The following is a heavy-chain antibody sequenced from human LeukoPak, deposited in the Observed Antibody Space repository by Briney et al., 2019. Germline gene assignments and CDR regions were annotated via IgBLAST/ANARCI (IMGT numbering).Heavy chain of an antibody. CDR2: ISWNSDTI. Sequence: GMSLRLSCAASGFTFDDYGMHWVRQGPGKGLEWVSAISWNSDTIGYADSVKGRFTISRDNAKTSLYLQMNSLRAEDTALYYCTAHSSGLDYWGQGTLVTVSS. V-gene: IGHV3-9*01. D-gene: IGHD6-19*01. CDR1: GFTFDDYG. CDR3: TAHSSGLDY. J-gene: IGHJ4*02.